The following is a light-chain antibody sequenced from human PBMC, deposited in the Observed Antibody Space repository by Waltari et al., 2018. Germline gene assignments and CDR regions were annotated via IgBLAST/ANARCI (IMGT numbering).Light chain of an antibody. V-gene: IGKV1-9*01. Sequence: DIHLTQSPSFLSASVGDRITITLRASPDIGTSLAWFQQKPGKAPNLLIYSASTLQIGVPSRFSGSGSGTEFTLTFSSLQPDDFATYYCQQFSDYPLTFGPGTKVDIK. CDR3: QQFSDYPLT. J-gene: IGKJ3*01. CDR2: SAS. CDR1: PDIGTS.